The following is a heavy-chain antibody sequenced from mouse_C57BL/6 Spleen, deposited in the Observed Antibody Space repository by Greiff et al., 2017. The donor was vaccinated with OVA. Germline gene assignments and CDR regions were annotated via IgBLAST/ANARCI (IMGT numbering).Heavy chain of an antibody. V-gene: IGHV1-82*01. CDR3: ARWGVTFDY. D-gene: IGHD2-2*01. CDR1: GYAFSSSW. J-gene: IGHJ2*01. CDR2: IYPGDGDT. Sequence: QVQLQQSGPELVKPGASVKISCKASGYAFSSSWMNWVKQRPGKGLEWIGRIYPGDGDTNYNGKFKGKATLTADKSSSTAYMQLSSLTSEDSAVYFCARWGVTFDYWGQGTTLTVSS.